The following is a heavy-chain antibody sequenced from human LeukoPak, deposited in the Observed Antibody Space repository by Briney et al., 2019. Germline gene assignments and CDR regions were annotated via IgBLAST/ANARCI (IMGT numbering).Heavy chain of an antibody. CDR3: ARGHSGWQGHNNWFDP. CDR2: IYHTGST. J-gene: IGHJ5*02. CDR1: GYSISSDKY. D-gene: IGHD6-19*01. V-gene: IGHV4-38-2*01. Sequence: SETLSLTCEVSGYSISSDKYWGWIRQPPGKGLEWLGTIYHTGSTFYNPSLKSRVSISVYTSKNQFSLRFTSVTAADTAVYYCARGHSGWQGHNNWFDPWGQGTLVTVSS.